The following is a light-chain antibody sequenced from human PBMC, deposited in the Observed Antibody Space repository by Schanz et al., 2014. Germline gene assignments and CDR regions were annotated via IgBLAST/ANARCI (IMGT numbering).Light chain of an antibody. CDR2: VNSDGSH. CDR1: SGHSSYA. CDR3: QTWGTGFWV. J-gene: IGLJ3*02. Sequence: QLVLTQSPSASASLGASVKVTCTLSSGHSSYAIAWYQQQPEKGPRYLMKVNSDGSHNKGDGIPDRFSGSSSGAERYLTISSLQSEDEADYYCQTWGTGFWVFGGGTKLTVL. V-gene: IGLV4-69*01.